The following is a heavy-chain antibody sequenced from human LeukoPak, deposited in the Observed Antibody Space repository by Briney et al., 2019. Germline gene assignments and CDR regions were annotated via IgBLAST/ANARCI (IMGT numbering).Heavy chain of an antibody. D-gene: IGHD3-10*01. CDR2: IYYSGNT. Sequence: SETLSLTCSVCGGSISPYYWGWFRQPSGQGLEWIAYIYYSGNTNYNSSLKSRANIAIDTSKNQVSLKLRSVTAADTAVYYCARHLGSERTEFDPWGPGTLVTVSS. CDR1: GGSISPYY. CDR3: ARHLGSERTEFDP. V-gene: IGHV4-59*08. J-gene: IGHJ5*02.